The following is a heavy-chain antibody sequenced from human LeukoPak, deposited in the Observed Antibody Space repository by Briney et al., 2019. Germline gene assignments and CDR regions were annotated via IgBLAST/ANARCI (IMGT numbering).Heavy chain of an antibody. CDR2: INWNGGST. J-gene: IGHJ5*02. CDR3: ARDLVSDYYGSGSYSPNWFDP. CDR1: GFTFDDYG. Sequence: GGSLRLSCAASGFTFDDYGTSWVRQAPGKGLEWVSGINWNGGSTGYADSVKGRFTISRDNAKNSLYLQMNSLRAEDTALYHCARDLVSDYYGSGSYSPNWFDPWGQGTLVTVSS. D-gene: IGHD3-10*01. V-gene: IGHV3-20*01.